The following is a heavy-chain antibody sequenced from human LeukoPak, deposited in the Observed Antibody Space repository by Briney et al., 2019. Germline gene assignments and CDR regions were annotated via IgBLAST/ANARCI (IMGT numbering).Heavy chain of an antibody. CDR3: ARDPRGYSYGSHAFDI. Sequence: SVKVSCKASGYTFTSYGISWVRQAPGQGLEWMGRIIPILGIANYAQKFQGRVTITADKSTSTAYMELSSLRSEDTAVYYCARDPRGYSYGSHAFDIWGQGTMVTVSS. J-gene: IGHJ3*02. CDR1: GYTFTSYG. V-gene: IGHV1-69*04. CDR2: IIPILGIA. D-gene: IGHD5-18*01.